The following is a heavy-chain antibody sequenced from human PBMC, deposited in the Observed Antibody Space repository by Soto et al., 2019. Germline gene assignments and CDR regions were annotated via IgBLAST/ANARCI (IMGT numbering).Heavy chain of an antibody. V-gene: IGHV1-2*02. CDR3: ARDSVLLGSTTLFF. Sequence: ASVKVSCKASGYPFTNFFIHWMRRAPGQGLEWMGWINSKTGDTNYAQKFQGRVTMTRDTSISTAYMEVTGLRSDDTAVYFCARDSVLLGSTTLFFWGQGTLVTVYS. CDR1: GYPFTNFF. CDR2: INSKTGDT. J-gene: IGHJ1*01. D-gene: IGHD1-26*01.